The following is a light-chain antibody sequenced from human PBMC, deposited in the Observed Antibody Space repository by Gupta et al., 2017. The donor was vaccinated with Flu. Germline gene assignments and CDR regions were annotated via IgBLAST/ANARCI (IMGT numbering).Light chain of an antibody. CDR3: QHYSDRPPWT. CDR2: NSY. V-gene: IGKV3-15*01. CDR1: QSISNT. J-gene: IGKJ1*01. Sequence: EMMLTQCPATRCVALGERVTVACRASQSISNTLAWYQQKPGQPPRLLIYNSYTRVTDIPARCSGAGSWTAFPLTIDSLRSEDFAVYYCQHYSDRPPWTFGQGTQVEIK.